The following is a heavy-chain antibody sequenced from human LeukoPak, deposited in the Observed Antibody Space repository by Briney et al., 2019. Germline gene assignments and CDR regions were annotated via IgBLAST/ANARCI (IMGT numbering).Heavy chain of an antibody. V-gene: IGHV4-34*01. J-gene: IGHJ4*02. CDR3: ARGGSCSSTSCYGLGYEY. Sequence: PSETLSLTCAVYGGSFSGYYWSWIRQPPGKGLEWIGEINHSGSTNYNPSLKSRVTISVDTSKNQFSLKLSSVTAADTAVYYCARGGSCSSTSCYGLGYEYWGQGTLVTVSS. CDR2: INHSGST. CDR1: GGSFSGYY. D-gene: IGHD2-2*01.